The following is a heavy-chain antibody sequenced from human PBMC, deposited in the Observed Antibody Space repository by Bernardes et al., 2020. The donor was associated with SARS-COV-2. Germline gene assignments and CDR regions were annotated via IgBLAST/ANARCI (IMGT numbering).Heavy chain of an antibody. V-gene: IGHV1-18*01. D-gene: IGHD6-6*01. CDR2: MSADSGDT. CDR3: ARVRYSSSSHWDFDL. CDR1: GYTFNTYG. Sequence: ASVKVSCKASGYTFNTYGITWVRQAPGQGLEWMGWMSADSGDTNYAQKLRGRVTMTTDTSTSTAYMDLRSLRSDDTAVYYCARVRYSSSSHWDFDLWGRGTLVIVSS. J-gene: IGHJ2*01.